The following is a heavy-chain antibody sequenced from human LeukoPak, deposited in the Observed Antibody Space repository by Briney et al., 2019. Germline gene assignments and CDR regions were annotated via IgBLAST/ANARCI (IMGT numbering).Heavy chain of an antibody. V-gene: IGHV3-30*04. Sequence: PGGSLRLSCAASGFTFSSYTMNWVRQAPGKGLEWVAVISSDGHSKNHADSVKGRFTISRDNSKNKVFLQMNSLRTDDTAVYFCAREERFSDQSFSPDNGMDVWGQGTTVIVSS. CDR1: GFTFSSYT. J-gene: IGHJ6*02. CDR2: ISSDGHSK. CDR3: AREERFSDQSFSPDNGMDV. D-gene: IGHD3-3*01.